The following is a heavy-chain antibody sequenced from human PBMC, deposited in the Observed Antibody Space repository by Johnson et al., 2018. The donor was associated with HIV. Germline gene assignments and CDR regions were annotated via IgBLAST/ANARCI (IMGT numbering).Heavy chain of an antibody. Sequence: VQLVESGGGLVQPGGSLRLSCAASGFTFSHYWMHWVRQAPGKGLVWVSGINWNSVITAYADSVKGRFSISRDNAENTRYLQMNSLRAEDTAVYYCARERDYYDSGGYWVDAFDIWGQGTMVTVSS. CDR1: GFTFSHYW. D-gene: IGHD3-22*01. CDR2: INWNSVIT. CDR3: ARERDYYDSGGYWVDAFDI. J-gene: IGHJ3*02. V-gene: IGHV3-74*01.